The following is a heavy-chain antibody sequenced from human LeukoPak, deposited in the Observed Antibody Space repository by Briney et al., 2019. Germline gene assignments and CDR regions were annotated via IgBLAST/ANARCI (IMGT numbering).Heavy chain of an antibody. CDR3: AVQPELLTFDY. Sequence: PSETLSLTCTVSGGSISSGGYSWSWIRQHPGKGLEWIGYIYYSGSTYYNPSLKSRVTMSVDTSKNQFSLKLSSVTAADTAVYYCAVQPELLTFDYWGQGTLVTVSS. CDR1: GGSISSGGYS. J-gene: IGHJ4*02. D-gene: IGHD1-26*01. CDR2: IYYSGST. V-gene: IGHV4-31*03.